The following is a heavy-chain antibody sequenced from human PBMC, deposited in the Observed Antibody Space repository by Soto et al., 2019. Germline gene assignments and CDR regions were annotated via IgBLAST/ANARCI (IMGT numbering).Heavy chain of an antibody. CDR2: IYYRGTT. CDR3: ATDDYGAYAF. D-gene: IGHD4-17*01. J-gene: IGHJ4*01. Sequence: SETLSLTCNVSNGSFNSYYWSWIRQPPGKELEWIGNIYYRGTTNYSPALQGRVTMSIDTSKNQFSLMLTSVTSDDTAVYYCATDDYGAYAFWVQGTLVTVSS. V-gene: IGHV4-59*01. CDR1: NGSFNSYY.